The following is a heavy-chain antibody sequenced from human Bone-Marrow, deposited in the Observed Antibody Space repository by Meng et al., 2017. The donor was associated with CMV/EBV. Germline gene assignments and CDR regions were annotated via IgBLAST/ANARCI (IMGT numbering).Heavy chain of an antibody. D-gene: IGHD3/OR15-3a*01. CDR2: IHYSGST. Sequence: SETLSLTCSASGGSISSGEYYWSWIRRPPGKGLEWIGNIHYSGSTYYNPSLRSRVSIAVDTSKNQFSLKLSSVTAADTAVYYCARDHGRGLRDKYYGLDVWGQGTTVTVSS. J-gene: IGHJ6*02. CDR3: ARDHGRGLRDKYYGLDV. CDR1: GGSISSGEYY. V-gene: IGHV4-30-4*08.